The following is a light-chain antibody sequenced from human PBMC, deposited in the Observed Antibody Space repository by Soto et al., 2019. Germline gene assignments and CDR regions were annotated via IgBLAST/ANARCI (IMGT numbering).Light chain of an antibody. Sequence: EILMTQSPATLSVSPGERVTLSCRAGQSVRSNLAWYRQRPGQAPKLLNYGASIRATGMPARFSGSGSETEFTLTISSLQSEDFAVYYCQQYDNWPLTFGGGTKVEIK. CDR2: GAS. CDR1: QSVRSN. V-gene: IGKV3-15*01. J-gene: IGKJ4*01. CDR3: QQYDNWPLT.